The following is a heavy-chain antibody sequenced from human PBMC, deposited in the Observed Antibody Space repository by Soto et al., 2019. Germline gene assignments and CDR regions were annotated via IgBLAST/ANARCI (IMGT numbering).Heavy chain of an antibody. CDR1: GFTFSSYW. J-gene: IGHJ3*02. CDR3: ARDGGSTIFGVVTPFDI. D-gene: IGHD3-3*01. V-gene: IGHV3-7*03. CDR2: IKQDGSEK. Sequence: PGGSLRLSCAASGFTFSSYWMSWVRKAPGKGLEWVANIKQDGSEKYYVDSVKGRFTISRDNAKTSLYLQMNSLRAEDTAVYYCARDGGSTIFGVVTPFDIWGQGTMVTVSS.